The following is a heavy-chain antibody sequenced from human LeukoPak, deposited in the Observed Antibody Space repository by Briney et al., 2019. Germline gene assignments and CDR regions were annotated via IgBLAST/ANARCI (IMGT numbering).Heavy chain of an antibody. V-gene: IGHV3-66*01. CDR2: IYAGGTI. J-gene: IGHJ3*02. Sequence: GGSLRLSCAASGFTVSGNYMSWVRQAPGKGLEWVSVIYAGGTIDYADSVKARFTISRDTSKNTLYFQMNNLRAEDTAVYYCARVLGGAGNDAFDIWGRGTKVTVSS. CDR3: ARVLGGAGNDAFDI. D-gene: IGHD3-10*01. CDR1: GFTVSGNY.